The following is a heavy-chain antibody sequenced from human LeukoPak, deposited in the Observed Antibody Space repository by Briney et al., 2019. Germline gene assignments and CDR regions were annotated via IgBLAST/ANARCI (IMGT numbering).Heavy chain of an antibody. V-gene: IGHV4-59*01. CDR3: ARGGGDSSGYYSDY. Sequence: SETLSLTCTVSGGSISSYYWSWIRQPPGKGLEWIGYIYYSGSTNYNPSLKSRVTISVDTSKNQFSLKLSSVTAADTAVYYCARGGGDSSGYYSDYWGQGTLVTVSS. J-gene: IGHJ4*02. CDR1: GGSISSYY. D-gene: IGHD3-22*01. CDR2: IYYSGST.